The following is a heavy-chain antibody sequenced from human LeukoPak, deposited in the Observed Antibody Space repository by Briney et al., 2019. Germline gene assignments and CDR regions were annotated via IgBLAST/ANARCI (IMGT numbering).Heavy chain of an antibody. CDR1: GFTFSNYE. CDR3: ARARGRSGWYYDYFDY. D-gene: IGHD6-19*01. V-gene: IGHV3-48*03. J-gene: IGHJ4*02. Sequence: GGSLRLSCVGSGFTFSNYEMNWVRQAPGKGLEWVSYISSSGSTIYYADSVKGRFTISRDNAKNSLYLQMNSLRAEDTALYYCARARGRSGWYYDYFDYWGQGTLVTVSS. CDR2: ISSSGSTI.